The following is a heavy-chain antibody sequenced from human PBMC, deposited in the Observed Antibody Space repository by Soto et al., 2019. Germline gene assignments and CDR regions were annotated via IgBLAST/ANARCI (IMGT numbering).Heavy chain of an antibody. Sequence: PGGSLRLSCAASGFTFSSYAMNWVRQAPGKGLEWVSYISTSSSTIYYADSVKGRFTISRDNAKASLYLQMNGLRAEDTAVYYCARDYGDYSSYYYGLDVWGQGTTVTVSS. J-gene: IGHJ6*02. D-gene: IGHD4-17*01. CDR1: GFTFSSYA. CDR3: ARDYGDYSSYYYGLDV. CDR2: ISTSSSTI. V-gene: IGHV3-48*01.